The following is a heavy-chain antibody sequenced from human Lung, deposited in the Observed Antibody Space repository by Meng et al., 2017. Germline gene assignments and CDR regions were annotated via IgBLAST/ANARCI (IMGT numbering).Heavy chain of an antibody. CDR2: ISSSSSYI. D-gene: IGHD3-10*01. CDR1: GFTFSSYS. Sequence: EVQLVESGGGLVKPGGALRLSCAASGFTFSSYSMNWVRQAPGKGLEWVSSISSSSSYIYYADSLKGRFTISRDNAKNSLYLQMNSLRAEDTAVYYCARLPLLWFGESHDFDYWGQGTLVTVSS. CDR3: ARLPLLWFGESHDFDY. J-gene: IGHJ4*02. V-gene: IGHV3-21*02.